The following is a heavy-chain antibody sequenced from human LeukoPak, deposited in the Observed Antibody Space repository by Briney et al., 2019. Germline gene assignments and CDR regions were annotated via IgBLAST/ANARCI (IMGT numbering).Heavy chain of an antibody. V-gene: IGHV4-39*02. CDR1: GGSISSSSYY. CDR2: IYYSGST. Sequence: SETLSLTCTVSGGSISSSSYYWGWIRQPPGKGLEWIGSIYYSGSTYYNPSLKSRVTISVDTSKNQFSLKLSSVTAADTAVYYCAREQNVGATDYWGQGTLVTVSS. J-gene: IGHJ4*02. D-gene: IGHD1-26*01. CDR3: AREQNVGATDY.